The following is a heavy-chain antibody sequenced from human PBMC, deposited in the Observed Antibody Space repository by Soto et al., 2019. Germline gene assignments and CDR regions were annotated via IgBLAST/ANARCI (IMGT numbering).Heavy chain of an antibody. CDR2: IIPIFGTA. CDR1: GGTFSSYA. J-gene: IGHJ6*02. D-gene: IGHD5-12*01. CDR3: ARGNGGSEMATFTPGLYHYYVMDF. Sequence: SVNRPCPASGGTFSSYAISWVRQAPGQGLEWMGGIIPIFGTANYAQKFQGRVTITADESTSTAYMELSSLRSEDTAVYYCARGNGGSEMATFTPGLYHYYVMDFGGQG. V-gene: IGHV1-69*13.